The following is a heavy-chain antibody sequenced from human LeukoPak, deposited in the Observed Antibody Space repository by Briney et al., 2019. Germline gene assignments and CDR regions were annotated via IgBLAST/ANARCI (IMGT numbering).Heavy chain of an antibody. Sequence: SETLSLTCSVSGGSISRPDHYWSWIRQPPGKGLEWIGFIYDNEKTHYSPSFESRVTISGDTSNNHFSLTLNFVTAADTAIYYCAASQSDYYNSGTYHRIHYWGRGALVTVSS. D-gene: IGHD3-10*01. J-gene: IGHJ4*02. CDR3: AASQSDYYNSGTYHRIHY. V-gene: IGHV4-30-4*01. CDR1: GGSISRPDHY. CDR2: IYDNEKT.